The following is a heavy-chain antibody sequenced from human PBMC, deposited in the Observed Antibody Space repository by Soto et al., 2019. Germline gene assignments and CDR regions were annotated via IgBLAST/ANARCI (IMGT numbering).Heavy chain of an antibody. CDR3: AGAGGAPAGSRYYSSGRDV. CDR2: IIPIFGTA. Sequence: QVQLVQSGAEVKKPGSSVKVSCKASGGTFSSYAISWVRQAPGQGLEWMGGIIPIFGTANYAQKFQGRVTIPADDSTSTASRELSSLRSEDTAVYCCAGAGGAPAGSRYYSSGRDVGAQGTTVTVS. D-gene: IGHD2-2*01. CDR1: GGTFSSYA. V-gene: IGHV1-69*01. J-gene: IGHJ6*02.